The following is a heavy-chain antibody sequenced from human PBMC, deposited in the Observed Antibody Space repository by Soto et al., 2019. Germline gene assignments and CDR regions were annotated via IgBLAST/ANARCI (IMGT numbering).Heavy chain of an antibody. CDR3: TTGLGYCSSTSCYPYDY. V-gene: IGHV3-15*01. Sequence: GSLRLSCAASGFTFSNAWMSWVRQAPGKGLEWVGRIKSKTDGGTTDYAAPVKGRFTISRDDSKNTLYLQMNSLKTEDTAVYYCTTGLGYCSSTSCYPYDYWGQGTLVTVSS. CDR1: GFTFSNAW. CDR2: IKSKTDGGTT. J-gene: IGHJ4*02. D-gene: IGHD2-2*01.